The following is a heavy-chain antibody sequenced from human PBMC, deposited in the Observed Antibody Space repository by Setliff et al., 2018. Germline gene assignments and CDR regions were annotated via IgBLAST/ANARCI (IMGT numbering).Heavy chain of an antibody. V-gene: IGHV1-69*04. J-gene: IGHJ3*02. Sequence: GASVKVSCKASGGTFSSYTISWVRQAPGQGLEWMGRIIPILGIANYAQKFKGRVTITADKSTSTAYMELSSLRSEDTAVYYCATDHQIQDIVMVVTGPGGAFDIWGQGTMVTVSS. D-gene: IGHD2-15*01. CDR3: ATDHQIQDIVMVVTGPGGAFDI. CDR1: GGTFSSYT. CDR2: IIPILGIA.